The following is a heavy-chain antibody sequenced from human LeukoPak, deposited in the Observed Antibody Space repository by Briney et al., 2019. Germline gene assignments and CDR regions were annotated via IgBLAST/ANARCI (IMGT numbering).Heavy chain of an antibody. J-gene: IGHJ6*02. Sequence: GGSLRLSCAASEFTFSDYQMNWIRRAPGKGLEWVSYISSSGTVIYYADSVKGRFTISRDNAKNSLYLQMNSLRAEDTAVYYCARGRYYYGSWYMDVRGQGTTVTVSS. CDR1: EFTFSDYQ. D-gene: IGHD3-10*01. V-gene: IGHV3-11*01. CDR3: ARGRYYYGSWYMDV. CDR2: ISSSGTVI.